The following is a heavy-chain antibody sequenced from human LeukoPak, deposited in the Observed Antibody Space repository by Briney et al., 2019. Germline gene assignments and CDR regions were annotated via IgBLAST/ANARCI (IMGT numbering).Heavy chain of an antibody. CDR3: ARGGPGRIAVASVDY. J-gene: IGHJ4*02. D-gene: IGHD6-19*01. CDR1: GGSFSGYY. Sequence: SETLSLTCAVYGGSFSGYYWSWIRQPPGKGLEWIGEINHSGSTNYNPSLKSRVTISVDTSKNQFSLKLRSVTAADTAVYYCARGGPGRIAVASVDYWGQGTLVTVSS. V-gene: IGHV4-34*01. CDR2: INHSGST.